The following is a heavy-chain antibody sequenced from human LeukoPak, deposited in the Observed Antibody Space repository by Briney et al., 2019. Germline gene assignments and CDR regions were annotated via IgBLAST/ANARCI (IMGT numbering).Heavy chain of an antibody. J-gene: IGHJ5*02. CDR3: ATTPRRYCSGGSCYGHNWFDP. CDR2: FDPEDGET. Sequence: ASVKVSCKVSGYTLTELSMQWVRQAPGKGLEWMGGFDPEDGETIYAQKFQGRVTMTEDTSTDTAYMELSSLRSEDTAVYYCATTPRRYCSGGSCYGHNWFDPWGQGTLVTVSS. CDR1: GYTLTELS. V-gene: IGHV1-24*01. D-gene: IGHD2-15*01.